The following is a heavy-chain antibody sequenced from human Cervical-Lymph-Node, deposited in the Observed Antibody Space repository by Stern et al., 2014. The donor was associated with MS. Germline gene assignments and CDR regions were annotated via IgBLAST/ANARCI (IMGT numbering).Heavy chain of an antibody. Sequence: QVQLVQSGAEVKKPGASVKVSCKASGYTFTSYGISWVRQAPGQGLEWMGWISAYNGNTNYAQKLQGRVTMTTDTSTSTAYMELRSLRSDDTAVYYCARVICCVSDDPFHYYYGMDVWGQGTTVTVSS. CDR2: ISAYNGNT. V-gene: IGHV1-18*01. J-gene: IGHJ6*02. CDR3: ARVICCVSDDPFHYYYGMDV. D-gene: IGHD3-10*01. CDR1: GYTFTSYG.